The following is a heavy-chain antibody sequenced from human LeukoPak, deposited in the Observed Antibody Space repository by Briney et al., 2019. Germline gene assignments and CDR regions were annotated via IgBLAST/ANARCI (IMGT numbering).Heavy chain of an antibody. V-gene: IGHV3-23*01. CDR1: GFTFNSYG. CDR3: AKPPGLRRLDP. J-gene: IGHJ5*02. D-gene: IGHD5-12*01. Sequence: GGTLRLSCAASGFTFNSYGMTWVRQAPGKGLEWVSTISGSGGSTYYADSVKGRFTISRDNSKNTLYLQMNSLRAEDTAVYYCAKPPGLRRLDPWGQGTLVTVSS. CDR2: ISGSGGST.